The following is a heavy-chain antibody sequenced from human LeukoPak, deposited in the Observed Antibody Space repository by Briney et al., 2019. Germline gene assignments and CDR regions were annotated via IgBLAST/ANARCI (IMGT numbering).Heavy chain of an antibody. CDR2: INPNSGGT. CDR3: ARDPPLYSSIWYFDY. J-gene: IGHJ4*02. CDR1: GYTFNGYY. D-gene: IGHD6-13*01. Sequence: ASVTVSCKASGYTFNGYYMHWVRQAPGKGLEWMGWINPNSGGTNPAPKLQGRVTMTRDTSISTAYMELSRLRSDDTAVYYCARDPPLYSSIWYFDYWGQGTLVTVSS. V-gene: IGHV1-2*02.